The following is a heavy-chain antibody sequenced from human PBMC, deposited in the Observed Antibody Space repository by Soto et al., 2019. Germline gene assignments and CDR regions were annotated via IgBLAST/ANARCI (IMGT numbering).Heavy chain of an antibody. Sequence: QVQLQESGPGLVKPSQTLSLTCTVSGGSISSAAYYWSWIRQHPGKGLEWIGYISRSGSTYYNPSLKSSVIISVDTSKNQFSLSLTSVTAADTAVYYCAREYTYGSNFFDCWGQGAQVTVSS. D-gene: IGHD2-2*02. V-gene: IGHV4-31*03. CDR3: AREYTYGSNFFDC. CDR2: ISRSGST. J-gene: IGHJ4*02. CDR1: GGSISSAAYY.